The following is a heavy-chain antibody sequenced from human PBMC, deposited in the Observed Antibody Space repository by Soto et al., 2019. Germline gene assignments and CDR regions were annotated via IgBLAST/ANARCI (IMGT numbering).Heavy chain of an antibody. CDR1: GYTFTSYG. Sequence: QAQLVQSGPEVKKPGASVKVSCKASGYTFTSYGISWVRQAPGHGLEWMAWISAYNGNSNYAQKFQGRVTMTTDTSTSTAYMELRSLRSDDTAVYYCARAITVLENYYFYGMDVWGQGTTVTVSS. D-gene: IGHD4-17*01. CDR3: ARAITVLENYYFYGMDV. V-gene: IGHV1-18*01. J-gene: IGHJ6*02. CDR2: ISAYNGNS.